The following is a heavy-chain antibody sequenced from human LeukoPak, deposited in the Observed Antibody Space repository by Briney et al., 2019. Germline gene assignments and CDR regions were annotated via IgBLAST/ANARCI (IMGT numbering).Heavy chain of an antibody. Sequence: ASVKVSCKASGGTFSSYDISWVRQAPGQGLEWMGWISAYNGYTNYAQKLQGRVTMTTDTSTSTAYMELRSLRSDDTAVYYCARGATVTTHRNDAFDIWGQGTMVTVSS. CDR1: GGTFSSYD. J-gene: IGHJ3*02. D-gene: IGHD4-17*01. V-gene: IGHV1-18*01. CDR3: ARGATVTTHRNDAFDI. CDR2: ISAYNGYT.